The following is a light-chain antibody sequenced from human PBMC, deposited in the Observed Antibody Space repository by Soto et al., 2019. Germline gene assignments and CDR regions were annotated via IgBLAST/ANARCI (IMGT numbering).Light chain of an antibody. J-gene: IGKJ1*01. CDR1: QGIGHD. CDR2: EAS. CDR3: LQEYVYPWT. V-gene: IGKV1-6*01. Sequence: AIQVTQSPSSLSASVGDRVTISCRASQGIGHDLGWYQQKPGKAPKRLIYEASTLQTGVASRFSGSGSGTDFTLTISSLQPEDFATYYCLQEYVYPWTFGQGTKVEVK.